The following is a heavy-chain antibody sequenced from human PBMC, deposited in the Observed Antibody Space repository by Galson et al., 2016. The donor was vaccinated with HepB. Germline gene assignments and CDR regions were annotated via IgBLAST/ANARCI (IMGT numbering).Heavy chain of an antibody. D-gene: IGHD4-23*01. CDR3: AKDRYLYGGNAGAAEYFQH. CDR1: GFTFSSYA. CDR2: ISGSGGST. Sequence: SLRLSCAASGFTFSSYAMSWVRQAPGKGLEWVSAISGSGGSTYYADSVKGRFTISRDNSKNTRYLQMNSLRAEDTAVYYCAKDRYLYGGNAGAAEYFQHWGQGTLVTVSS. V-gene: IGHV3-23*01. J-gene: IGHJ1*01.